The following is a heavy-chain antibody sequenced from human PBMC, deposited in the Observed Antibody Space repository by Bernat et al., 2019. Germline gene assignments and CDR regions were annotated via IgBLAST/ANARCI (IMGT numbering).Heavy chain of an antibody. CDR3: TTDLDWGWVSVYATDFDY. CDR1: GFTFSNAW. CDR2: IKSKTDGGTT. V-gene: IGHV3-15*01. Sequence: EVQLVESGGGLVKPGGSLRLSCAASGFTFSNAWMSWVRQAPGKGLEWVGRIKSKTDGGTTDYAAPVKGRFTISRDDSKNTLYLQMNSLKTEDTAVYYCTTDLDWGWVSVYATDFDYWGQGTLVTVSS. D-gene: IGHD2-8*01. J-gene: IGHJ4*02.